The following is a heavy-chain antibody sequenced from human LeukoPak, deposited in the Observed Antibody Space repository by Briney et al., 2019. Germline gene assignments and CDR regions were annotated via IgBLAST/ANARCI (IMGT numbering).Heavy chain of an antibody. V-gene: IGHV2-5*01. CDR3: VHRLRGYSSGSYYFDY. CDR1: GFSLTTDGVG. J-gene: IGHJ4*02. D-gene: IGHD3-22*01. CDR2: LYWNGDK. Sequence: SGPTQVEPTQTLTLTCTFSGFSLTTDGVGVGWIRQPPGKALEWLALLYWNGDKRYSPSLRSRLIITKDTSKDQVVLTMTNMEPVDTATYYCVHRLRGYSSGSYYFDYWGQGTLVTVSS.